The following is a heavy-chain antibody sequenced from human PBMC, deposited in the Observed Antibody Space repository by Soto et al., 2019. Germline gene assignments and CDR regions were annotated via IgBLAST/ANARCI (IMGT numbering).Heavy chain of an antibody. V-gene: IGHV3-74*01. CDR2: IKSDGSST. CDR1: GFTFSRHW. J-gene: IGHJ4*02. Sequence: EVQLVESGGNLVQPGGSLRLSCAASGFTFSRHWMHWVRQDPGKGLVWVARIKSDGSSTAYADSVKGRFTISRDNAKNPLYLQMNSLRVEDTAIYYCARDRPEVLKRTDHPMFDYWGQGTLVTVSS. CDR3: ARDRPEVLKRTDHPMFDY. D-gene: IGHD6-6*01.